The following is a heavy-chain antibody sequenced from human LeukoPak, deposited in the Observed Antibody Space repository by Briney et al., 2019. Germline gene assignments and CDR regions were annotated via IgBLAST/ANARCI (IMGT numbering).Heavy chain of an antibody. CDR2: MNPNSGNT. J-gene: IGHJ5*02. CDR1: GYTFTGYY. D-gene: IGHD3-3*01. Sequence: ASVKVSCKASGYTFTGYYMHWVRQAPGQGLEWMGWMNPNSGNTGYAQKFQVRVTITRNTSISTAYMELSSLRSEDTAVYYCARGNDFWSGYPFDPWGQGTLVTVSS. CDR3: ARGNDFWSGYPFDP. V-gene: IGHV1-8*03.